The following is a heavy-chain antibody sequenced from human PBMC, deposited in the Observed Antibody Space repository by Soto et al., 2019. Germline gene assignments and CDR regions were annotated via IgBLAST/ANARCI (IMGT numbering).Heavy chain of an antibody. J-gene: IGHJ4*02. CDR3: ASGIQLWPRRITNGYSV. D-gene: IGHD5-18*01. CDR2: IIPMFGTA. Sequence: QVQLVQSGAEVKKPESSVKVSCKAPGGTFSTYAISWVRQAPGQGLEWMGGIIPMFGTANYAQRFQDRVTITADESTNTVYMELSSLRSEDTAVYFCASGIQLWPRRITNGYSVWGQGTLVNVP. CDR1: GGTFSTYA. V-gene: IGHV1-69*12.